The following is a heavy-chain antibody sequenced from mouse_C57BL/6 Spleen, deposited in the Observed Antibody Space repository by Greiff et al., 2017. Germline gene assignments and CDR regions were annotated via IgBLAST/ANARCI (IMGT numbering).Heavy chain of an antibody. CDR1: GFSLTSYG. CDR2: IWSGGST. CDR3: ASILSYYGNYVAMDY. Sequence: QVQLKESGPGLVQPSQSLSITCTVSGFSLTSYGVHWVRQSPGKGLEWLGVIWSGGSTDYNAAFISRLSISKDNSKSQVFFKMNSLQADDTAIYYCASILSYYGNYVAMDYWGQGTSVTVSS. D-gene: IGHD2-10*01. J-gene: IGHJ4*01. V-gene: IGHV2-2*01.